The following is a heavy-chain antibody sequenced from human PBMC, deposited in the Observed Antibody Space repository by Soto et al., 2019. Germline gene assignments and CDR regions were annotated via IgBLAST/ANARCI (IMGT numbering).Heavy chain of an antibody. CDR1: GFTFSDYY. V-gene: IGHV3-72*01. CDR2: SRDKGNSYST. J-gene: IGHJ4*02. Sequence: EVQLVESGGGLLQPGGSLRLSCAGSGFTFSDYYIDWVRQAPGKGLEWVGRSRDKGNSYSTDYAASVKGRFTISRDASKNSLFLQMNSLKTEDTALYYCTRSITGTTSSDYWGQGTLVTVSS. D-gene: IGHD1-7*01. CDR3: TRSITGTTSSDY.